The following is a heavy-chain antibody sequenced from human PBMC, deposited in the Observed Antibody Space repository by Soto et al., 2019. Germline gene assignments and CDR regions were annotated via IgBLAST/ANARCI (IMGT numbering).Heavy chain of an antibody. D-gene: IGHD5-18*01. CDR3: ARPVVDTAMVSRYYFDY. J-gene: IGHJ4*02. CDR2: IYYSGST. V-gene: IGHV4-39*01. Sequence: QLQLQESGPGLVKPSETLSLTCTVSGGSISSSSYYWGWIRQPPGKGLEWIGSIYYSGSTYYNPSLKRRVTMSVDTSKNQYALQLSSAASAYTAVYYFARPVVDTAMVSRYYFDYWGQGSLVTVSS. CDR1: GGSISSSSYY.